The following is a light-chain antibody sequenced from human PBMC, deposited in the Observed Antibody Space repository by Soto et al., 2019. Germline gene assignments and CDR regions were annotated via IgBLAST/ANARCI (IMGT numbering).Light chain of an antibody. CDR2: FAS. V-gene: IGKV1D-16*01. CDR3: QQYYSHPLT. J-gene: IGKJ5*01. CDR1: RGIDDR. Sequence: DIQMTQSPSSLSASVGDRVTITCRASRGIDDRVAGDQQKPEKAPISLIYFASNLQDWVPSRFRGSGSGTEFTLTISNLQPAVFATYYCQQYYSHPLTIGHGTRLGI.